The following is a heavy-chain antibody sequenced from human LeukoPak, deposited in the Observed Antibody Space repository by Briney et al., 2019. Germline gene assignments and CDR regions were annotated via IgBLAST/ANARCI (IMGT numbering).Heavy chain of an antibody. CDR2: ISWNRGSI. CDR1: GFTFADYA. J-gene: IGHJ3*02. V-gene: IGHV3-9*01. D-gene: IGHD2-21*02. Sequence: GGSLRLSCAASGFTFADYAMHWVRQAPGKGLEWVSGISWNRGSIGSADSVKGRFTISRDNAKNSLYLQMNSLRAEVTALYYCAKDHGRVVTTSGAFDIWGQGTMVTVSS. CDR3: AKDHGRVVTTSGAFDI.